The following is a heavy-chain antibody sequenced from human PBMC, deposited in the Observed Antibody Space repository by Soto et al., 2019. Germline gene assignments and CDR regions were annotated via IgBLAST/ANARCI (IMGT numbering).Heavy chain of an antibody. CDR1: GFTFSSYA. J-gene: IGHJ5*02. V-gene: IGHV3-23*01. CDR3: AKDQSPVYVILTGYYT. D-gene: IGHD3-9*01. CDR2: ISGSGGST. Sequence: GGSLRLSCAASGFTFSSYAMSWVRQAPGKGLEWVSAISGSGGSTYYADSVKGRFTISRDNSKNTLYLQMNSLRAEDTAVYYCAKDQSPVYVILTGYYTWGQGTLVTVSS.